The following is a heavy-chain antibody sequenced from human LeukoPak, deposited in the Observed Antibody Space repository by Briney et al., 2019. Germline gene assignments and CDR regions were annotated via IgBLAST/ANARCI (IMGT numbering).Heavy chain of an antibody. CDR3: SRGSYSGTDH. D-gene: IGHD5-12*01. J-gene: IGHJ4*02. CDR2: IISGSTYI. Sequence: GGSLRRSCSASAFTCSNYNMNWVRQAPGKGLKWGSSIISGSTYIHYVDPVKGRFTIYRDNTINSLYLQMNSLRAEETAVYYCSRGSYSGTDHWGQGTLVSVST. CDR1: AFTCSNYN. V-gene: IGHV3-21*01.